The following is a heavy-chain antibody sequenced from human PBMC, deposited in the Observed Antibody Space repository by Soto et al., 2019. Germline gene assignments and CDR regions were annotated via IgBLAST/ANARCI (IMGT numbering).Heavy chain of an antibody. Sequence: ASVKVSCKASGYTFNSYGISWVRQAPGQGLEWMGWISPNIGNTNYVQKFQGRVTITADESTSTAYMELSSLKSEDTAVYYCARYDYNGYYFDHWGQG. CDR2: ISPNIGNT. CDR3: ARYDYNGYYFDH. CDR1: GYTFNSYG. V-gene: IGHV1-18*01. D-gene: IGHD4-4*01. J-gene: IGHJ4*02.